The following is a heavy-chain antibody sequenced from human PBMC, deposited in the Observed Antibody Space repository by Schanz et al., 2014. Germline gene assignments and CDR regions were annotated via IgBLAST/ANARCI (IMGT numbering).Heavy chain of an antibody. CDR3: AKDMNREATAPES. J-gene: IGHJ5*02. D-gene: IGHD5-12*01. Sequence: EVQLVESGGDLVQPGRSLRLSCAASGFTFDEYGMHWVRQAPGKGLEWVANIKEDGSEKYYVDSVKGRFTVSRDNSKNTVYLHMNSLRDEDTAVYYCAKDMNREATAPESWGQGTLVVVSS. V-gene: IGHV3-7*03. CDR2: IKEDGSEK. CDR1: GFTFDEYG.